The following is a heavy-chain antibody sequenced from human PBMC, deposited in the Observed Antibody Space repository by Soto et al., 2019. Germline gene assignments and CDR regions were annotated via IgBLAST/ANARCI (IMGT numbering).Heavy chain of an antibody. Sequence: SETLSLTCTVSGGSISDYYWAWIRLPPGKGLEWIGYVNYSWGTHYNPSLKSRVAISVDTSKNQFSLKMSSVTAADTAVYYCARQRYYDILTGYYTYYFDYWGQGTLVTVSS. V-gene: IGHV4-59*08. CDR1: GGSISDYY. CDR2: VNYSWGT. CDR3: ARQRYYDILTGYYTYYFDY. J-gene: IGHJ4*02. D-gene: IGHD3-9*01.